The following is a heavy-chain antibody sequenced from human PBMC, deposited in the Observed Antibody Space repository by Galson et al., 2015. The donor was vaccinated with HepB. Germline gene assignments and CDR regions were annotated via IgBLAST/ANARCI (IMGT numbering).Heavy chain of an antibody. CDR2: TYYRSKWFY. J-gene: IGHJ5*02. CDR3: ARDLATGTVNYFDP. Sequence: CAISGDSVSSNIAAWNWIRQPPSRGLEWLGRTYYRSKWFYDYALSVKTRITINPDTSKNQVSLQLNSVTPEDTAVYYCARDLATGTVNYFDPWGQGTLVTVSS. V-gene: IGHV6-1*01. D-gene: IGHD1-1*01. CDR1: GDSVSSNIAA.